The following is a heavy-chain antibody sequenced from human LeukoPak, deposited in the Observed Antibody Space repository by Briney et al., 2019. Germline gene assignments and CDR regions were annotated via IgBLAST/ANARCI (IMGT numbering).Heavy chain of an antibody. D-gene: IGHD2-15*01. Sequence: PSETLSLTCAVYGGSFSGYYWSWIRQPPGKGLEWIGEINHSGSTNYNPSLKSRVTISVDTSKNQFSLKLSSVTAADTAVYFCARVLPLGCSGDSCYESWGQGTLVTVSS. J-gene: IGHJ4*02. V-gene: IGHV4-34*01. CDR3: ARVLPLGCSGDSCYES. CDR2: INHSGST. CDR1: GGSFSGYY.